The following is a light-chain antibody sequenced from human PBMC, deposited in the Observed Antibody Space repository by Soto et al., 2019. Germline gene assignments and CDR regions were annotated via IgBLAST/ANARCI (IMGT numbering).Light chain of an antibody. Sequence: QSVLTQPASVSGSPGQSITISCTGTSSDVGGYNYVSWYQQHPGKVPKLIIYEVTNRPSGVSNRFSGSKPGNTASLTISGLQAEDEADYYCSSYTTSSTRVFGTGTKVTVL. CDR2: EVT. V-gene: IGLV2-14*01. CDR3: SSYTTSSTRV. CDR1: SSDVGGYNY. J-gene: IGLJ1*01.